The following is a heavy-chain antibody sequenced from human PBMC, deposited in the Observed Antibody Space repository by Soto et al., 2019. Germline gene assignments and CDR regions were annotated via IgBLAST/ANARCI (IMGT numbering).Heavy chain of an antibody. CDR2: ISYDGSNK. D-gene: IGHD3-22*01. V-gene: IGHV3-30-3*01. CDR3: ASTTYSRSGYYSTAHYYYYGMDV. Sequence: QVQLVESGGGVVQPGRSLRLSCAASGFTFSSYAMHWVRQAPGKGLEWVAVISYDGSNKYYADSVKGRFTISRDNSKNTLYLQMNSLRAEDTAVYYCASTTYSRSGYYSTAHYYYYGMDVWGQGTTVTVSS. J-gene: IGHJ6*02. CDR1: GFTFSSYA.